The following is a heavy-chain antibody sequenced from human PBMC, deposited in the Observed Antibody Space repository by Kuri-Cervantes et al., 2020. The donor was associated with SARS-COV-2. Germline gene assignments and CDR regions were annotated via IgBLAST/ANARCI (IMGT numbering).Heavy chain of an antibody. J-gene: IGHJ3*02. D-gene: IGHD2-15*01. CDR2: THYSATT. CDR3: ARHDLYCSGGSSCPTFDI. V-gene: IGHV4-59*08. Sequence: GSLRLSCTVSGGSISSYYWSWIRQPPGKGLEWIGSTHYSATTYYNPSLKTRVTISVDASKNQFSLKLSSVTAADTAVYYCARHDLYCSGGSSCPTFDIWGQGTMVTVSS. CDR1: GGSISSYY.